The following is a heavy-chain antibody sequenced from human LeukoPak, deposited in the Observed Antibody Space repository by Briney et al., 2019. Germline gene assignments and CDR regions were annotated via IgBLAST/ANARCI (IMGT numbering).Heavy chain of an antibody. J-gene: IGHJ3*02. CDR3: ARGGAYYDSSGYYPSDAFDI. D-gene: IGHD3-22*01. V-gene: IGHV4-61*02. CDR1: GGSISGSSYY. Sequence: PSETLSLTCTVSGGSISGSSYYWSWIRQPAGKGLEWIGRIYTSGSTNYNPSLKSRVTMSVDTSKNQFSLKLSSVTAADTAVYYCARGGAYYDSSGYYPSDAFDIWGQGTMVTVSS. CDR2: IYTSGST.